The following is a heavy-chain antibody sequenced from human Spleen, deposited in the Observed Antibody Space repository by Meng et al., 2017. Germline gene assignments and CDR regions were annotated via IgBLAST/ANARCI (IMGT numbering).Heavy chain of an antibody. CDR3: ARGPTTMAHDFDY. Sequence: SETLSLTCVVSGYSISSGYYWGWIRQPPGKGLEWIGSINHSGSTNYNPSLESRATISVDTSQNNLSLKLSSVTAADSAVYYCARGPTTMAHDFDYWGQGTLVTVSS. CDR2: INHSGST. V-gene: IGHV4-38-2*01. CDR1: GYSISSGYY. J-gene: IGHJ4*02. D-gene: IGHD4-11*01.